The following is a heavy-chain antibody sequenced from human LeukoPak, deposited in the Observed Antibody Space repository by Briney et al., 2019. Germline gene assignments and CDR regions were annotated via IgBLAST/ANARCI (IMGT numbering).Heavy chain of an antibody. CDR3: AKDSSSSNYYYGMDV. J-gene: IGHJ6*02. CDR1: GFTFSIYA. Sequence: GRSLRLSCAASGFTFSIYAMHWVRQAPGKGLEWVAVISYDGSNKYYADSVKGRFTISRDNSRNTLFLQMNSLRAEDTAVYYCAKDSSSSNYYYGMDVWGQGTTVTVSS. CDR2: ISYDGSNK. D-gene: IGHD6-13*01. V-gene: IGHV3-30-3*01.